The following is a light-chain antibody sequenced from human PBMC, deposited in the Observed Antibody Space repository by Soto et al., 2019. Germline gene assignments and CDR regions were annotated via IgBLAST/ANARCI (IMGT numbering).Light chain of an antibody. CDR1: KLGDKY. Sequence: SYELTQPPSVSVSPGQTASITCTGGKLGDKYACWYQQKPGQSPVLVIYQNTKRPSGIPERFSGSTSGNTATLTISGTQAMDEADYYCQAWDSSTVIFGVGTKLTVL. CDR3: QAWDSSTVI. V-gene: IGLV3-1*01. CDR2: QNT. J-gene: IGLJ2*01.